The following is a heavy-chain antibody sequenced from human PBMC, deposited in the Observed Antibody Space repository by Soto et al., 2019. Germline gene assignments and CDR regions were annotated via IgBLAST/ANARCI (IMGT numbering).Heavy chain of an antibody. CDR3: AYGSSSAWIDY. D-gene: IGHD6-25*01. V-gene: IGHV4-39*01. CDR2: AYFSGGNT. CDR1: GDSMRWYHFY. J-gene: IGHJ4*02. Sequence: TLALTCSVSGDSMRWYHFYWGWILQAPGKGLEWIGSAYFSGGNTYYSPSLKSRVSISVDTSKNDFSLRLTSLTAADTAVYFCAYGSSSAWIDYWDQVTMVIVSS.